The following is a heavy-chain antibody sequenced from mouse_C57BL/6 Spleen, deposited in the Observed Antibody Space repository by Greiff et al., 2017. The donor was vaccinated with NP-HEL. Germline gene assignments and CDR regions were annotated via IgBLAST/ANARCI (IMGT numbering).Heavy chain of an antibody. V-gene: IGHV1-18*01. CDR1: GYTFTDYN. Sequence: VQLQQSGPELVKPGASVKIPCKASGYTFTDYNMDWVKQSHGKSLEWIGDINPNNGGTIYNQKFKGKATLTVDKSSSTAYMELRSLTSEDTAVYYCARHRYDYDEGFAYWGQGTLVTVSA. J-gene: IGHJ3*01. D-gene: IGHD2-4*01. CDR3: ARHRYDYDEGFAY. CDR2: INPNNGGT.